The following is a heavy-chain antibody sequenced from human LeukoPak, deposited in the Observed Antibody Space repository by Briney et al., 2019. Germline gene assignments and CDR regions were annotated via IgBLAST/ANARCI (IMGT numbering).Heavy chain of an antibody. D-gene: IGHD3-10*01. Sequence: PSETLSLTCTVSGGSISSYYWSWIRQPPGKGLEWIGYIYYSGSTNYNPSLKSRVTISVDTSKNQFSLKLSSVTAADTAVYYCARSYGSGSYYSVGYWGQGTLVTVSS. V-gene: IGHV4-59*01. CDR1: GGSISSYY. CDR2: IYYSGST. CDR3: ARSYGSGSYYSVGY. J-gene: IGHJ4*02.